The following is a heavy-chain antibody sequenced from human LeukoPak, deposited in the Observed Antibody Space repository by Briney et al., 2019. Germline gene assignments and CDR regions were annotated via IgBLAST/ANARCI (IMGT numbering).Heavy chain of an antibody. J-gene: IGHJ5*02. CDR3: ARDCRTISSGWLDWFAP. CDR1: GGSISSYY. Sequence: SETLSLTCTVSGGSISSYYWSWIRQPPGKGLEWIGYIYYSGYTNYNPSLKSRVTISVDTSKNQFSLTMRSVTAADTAVYYCARDCRTISSGWLDWFAPWGQGTLVTVSS. D-gene: IGHD6-19*01. V-gene: IGHV4-59*01. CDR2: IYYSGYT.